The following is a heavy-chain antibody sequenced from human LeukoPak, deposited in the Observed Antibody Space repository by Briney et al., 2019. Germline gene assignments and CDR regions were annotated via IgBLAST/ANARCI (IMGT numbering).Heavy chain of an antibody. Sequence: ASVKVSCKASGYTFTSYDINWVRQATGQGLEWMGWMNPNSGNTGYAQKFQGRVTMTRNTSISTAYMELSSLRSEDTAVYYCARGQWLVSGMDVWGQGTTVTVSS. V-gene: IGHV1-8*01. CDR3: ARGQWLVSGMDV. D-gene: IGHD6-19*01. J-gene: IGHJ6*02. CDR1: GYTFTSYD. CDR2: MNPNSGNT.